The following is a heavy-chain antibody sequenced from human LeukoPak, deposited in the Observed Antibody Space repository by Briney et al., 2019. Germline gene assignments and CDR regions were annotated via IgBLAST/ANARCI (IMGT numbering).Heavy chain of an antibody. J-gene: IGHJ3*02. CDR2: SMPPFGTS. V-gene: IGHV1-69*05. CDR1: GDTVSTYA. Sequence: GASVTVSCKASGDTVSTYAINWVRQAPGQGLEWMGGSMPPFGTSNYAQKFQGRVTITTDESTGSAYMELRSLRSEDTALYYCARDRGETAGSDAFDIWGQGTMVTVSS. CDR3: ARDRGETAGSDAFDI. D-gene: IGHD6-13*01.